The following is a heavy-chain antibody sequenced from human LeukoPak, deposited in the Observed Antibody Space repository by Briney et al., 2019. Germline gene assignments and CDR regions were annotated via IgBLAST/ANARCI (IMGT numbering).Heavy chain of an antibody. D-gene: IGHD3-22*01. CDR3: ARSGCDSSGYSRYYYYYMDV. CDR2: IKQDGSEK. CDR1: GFTFSSYW. Sequence: GGSLRLSCAASGFTFSSYWMSWVRQAPGKGLEWVANIKQDGSEKYYVDSVKGRFTISRDNAKNSLYLQMNSLRAEDTAVYYCARSGCDSSGYSRYYYYYMDVWGKGTTVTIFS. J-gene: IGHJ6*03. V-gene: IGHV3-7*01.